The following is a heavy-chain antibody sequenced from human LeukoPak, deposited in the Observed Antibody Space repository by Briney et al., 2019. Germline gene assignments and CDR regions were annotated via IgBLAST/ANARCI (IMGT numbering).Heavy chain of an antibody. D-gene: IGHD2-21*01. CDR2: ISGDGART. V-gene: IGHV3-23*01. J-gene: IGHJ4*02. CDR1: GFSFNNYV. CDR3: ARTVVVITFRFDS. Sequence: GGSLRLSCAAFGFSFNNYVMSWVRQAPGKGLEWVSAISGDGARTYYADSVKGRFTISRDNSKNTLDLQMNSLRAEDTAVYYCARTVVVITFRFDSWGQGSLVTVSS.